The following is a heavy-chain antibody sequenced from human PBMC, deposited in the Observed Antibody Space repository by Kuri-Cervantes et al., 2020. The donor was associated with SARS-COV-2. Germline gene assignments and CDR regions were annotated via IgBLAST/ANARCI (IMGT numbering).Heavy chain of an antibody. CDR1: ETTFPDYD. V-gene: IGHV1-8*01. J-gene: IGHJ6*03. CDR3: AARDRREDIYYMDV. CDR2: VKTNSGNT. D-gene: IGHD2-15*01. Sequence: ASVKVSCKAPETTFPDYDINWVRQATGQGLEWMGMVKTNSGNTLYAQIFQGRVTLTRDRSTSTAYMELSSLTSEDTAVYYCAARDRREDIYYMDVWGKGTTVTVSS.